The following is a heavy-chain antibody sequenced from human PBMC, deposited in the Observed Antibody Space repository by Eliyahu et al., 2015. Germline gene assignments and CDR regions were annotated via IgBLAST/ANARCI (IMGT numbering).Heavy chain of an antibody. D-gene: IGHD6-19*01. CDR2: IYTSGST. V-gene: IGHV4-4*07. CDR3: ARDIAVAGYWYFDL. Sequence: QVQLQESGPGLVTPSETLSLTCXVSRXXXXXYYWSXIRQPAGKGLEWIGRIYTSGSTNYNPSLKSRVTMSVDTSKNQFYLKLSSVTAADTAVYYCARDIAVAGYWYFDLWGRGTLVTVSS. J-gene: IGHJ2*01. CDR1: RXXXXXYY.